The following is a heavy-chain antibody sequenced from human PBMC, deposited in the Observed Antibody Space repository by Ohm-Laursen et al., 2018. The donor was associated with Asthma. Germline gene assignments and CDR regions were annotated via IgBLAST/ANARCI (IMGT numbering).Heavy chain of an antibody. V-gene: IGHV3-11*01. J-gene: IGHJ4*02. CDR2: ISSSGSTI. Sequence: SLRLSCAASGFTFSDYYMSWIRQAPGKGLEWVSYISSSGSTIYYADSVKGRFTISRDNAKNSLYLQMNSLRAEDTAVYYCARSYFDFWSGYTYWGQGTVVTVSS. CDR3: ARSYFDFWSGYTY. D-gene: IGHD3-3*01. CDR1: GFTFSDYY.